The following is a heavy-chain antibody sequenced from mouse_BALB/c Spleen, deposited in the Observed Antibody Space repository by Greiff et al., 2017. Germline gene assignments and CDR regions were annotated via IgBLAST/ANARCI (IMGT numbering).Heavy chain of an antibody. CDR1: GYSITSDYV. J-gene: IGHJ3*01. CDR3: AREFNGFAY. CDR2: ISYSGNT. V-gene: IGHV3-2*02. Sequence: EVQLVESGPGLVKPSQSLSLTCTVTGYSITSDYVWNWIRQFPGNELELMGYISYSGNTSYNPSLKSRITNTRDTSKNQFFPQLNSVTTEDTATYNCAREFNGFAYWGQGTLVTVSA.